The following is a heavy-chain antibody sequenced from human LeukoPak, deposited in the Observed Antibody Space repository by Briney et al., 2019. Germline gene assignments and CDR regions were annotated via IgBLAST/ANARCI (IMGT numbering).Heavy chain of an antibody. J-gene: IGHJ6*03. CDR1: GGSISSYY. D-gene: IGHD3-3*01. CDR2: IYTTGST. CDR3: ARRSYDFWSGYPPGYYMDV. V-gene: IGHV4-4*07. Sequence: SETLSLTCTVSGGSISSYYWSWVRQPAGKGLEWIGRIYTTGSTNYNPSLKSRVTMSVDTSKNQFSLKLSSVTAADTAVYYCARRSYDFWSGYPPGYYMDVWGKGTTVTVSS.